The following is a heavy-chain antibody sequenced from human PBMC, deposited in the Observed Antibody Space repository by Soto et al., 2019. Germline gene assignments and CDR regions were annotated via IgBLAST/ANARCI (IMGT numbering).Heavy chain of an antibody. CDR1: GFTFSSCV. CDR3: AKYGMGNIAHRRLDS. CDR2: IDGSGATT. Sequence: EVQLLESGGGLVQPGGSLRLSCAASGFTFSSCVMTWVRQAPGKGLEWVSTIDGSGATTHYADSVKGRFTISRDNSKTTLYLQMNSLRTEDTAVYHCAKYGMGNIAHRRLDSWGQGTLATVSS. J-gene: IGHJ4*02. V-gene: IGHV3-23*01. D-gene: IGHD1-26*01.